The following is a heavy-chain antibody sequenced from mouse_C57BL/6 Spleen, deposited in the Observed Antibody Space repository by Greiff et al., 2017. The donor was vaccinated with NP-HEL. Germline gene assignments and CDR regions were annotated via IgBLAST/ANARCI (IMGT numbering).Heavy chain of an antibody. V-gene: IGHV1-18*01. J-gene: IGHJ3*01. CDR2: INPNNGGT. CDR1: GYTFTDYN. Sequence: EVQLQQSGPELVKPGASVKIPCKASGYTFTDYNMDWVKQSHGKSLEWIGDINPNNGGTIYNQKFKGKATLTVDKSSSTAYMELRSLTSEDTAVYYCARKLYYGNDVGWFAYWGQGTLVTVSA. D-gene: IGHD2-2*01. CDR3: ARKLYYGNDVGWFAY.